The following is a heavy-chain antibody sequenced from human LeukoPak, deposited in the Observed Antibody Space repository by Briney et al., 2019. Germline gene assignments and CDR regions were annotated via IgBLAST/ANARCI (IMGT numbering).Heavy chain of an antibody. D-gene: IGHD3-10*01. J-gene: IGHJ6*03. CDR3: ARVYGSGSFYYYYMDV. Sequence: SVKVSCKASGGTFSSYATSWVRQAPGQGLEWMGGIIPIFGTANYAQKFQGRVTITADESTSTAYMELSSLRSEDTAVYYYARVYGSGSFYYYYMDVWGKGTTVTISS. CDR1: GGTFSSYA. CDR2: IIPIFGTA. V-gene: IGHV1-69*13.